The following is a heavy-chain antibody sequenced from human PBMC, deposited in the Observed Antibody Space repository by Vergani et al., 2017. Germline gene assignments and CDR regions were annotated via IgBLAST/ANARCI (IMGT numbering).Heavy chain of an antibody. CDR3: ARIAVAGLTHWYFDL. V-gene: IGHV4-4*07. Sequence: QVQLQESGPGLVKPSETLSLTCTVSGGSISSYYWSWIRQPAGKGLGWIGRIYTSGSTNYNPSLKSRVTMSVDTSKNQFSLKLSSVTAADTAVYYCARIAVAGLTHWYFDLWGRGTLVTVSS. CDR2: IYTSGST. J-gene: IGHJ2*01. D-gene: IGHD6-19*01. CDR1: GGSISSYY.